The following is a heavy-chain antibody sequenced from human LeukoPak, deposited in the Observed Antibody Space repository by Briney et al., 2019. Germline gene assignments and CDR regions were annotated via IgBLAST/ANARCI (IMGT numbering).Heavy chain of an antibody. D-gene: IGHD3-22*01. V-gene: IGHV4-34*01. CDR3: ARSPRYYYDSSGYYYRSAYYPTYYYFYY. Sequence: PSQTRSLSCAVYGGSFSGYYWNWIRQAPGKGLEWIGEINHSGSTKYNPSLKSRVTISVDTSKNQFSRKLSSVTAADTAVYYCARSPRYYYDSSGYYYRSAYYPTYYYFYYWGQGSLVSLSS. CDR1: GGSFSGYY. J-gene: IGHJ4*02. CDR2: INHSGST.